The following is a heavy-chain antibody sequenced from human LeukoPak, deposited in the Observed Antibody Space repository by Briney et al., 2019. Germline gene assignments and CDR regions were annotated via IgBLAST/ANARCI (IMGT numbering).Heavy chain of an antibody. V-gene: IGHV1-69*04. CDR2: IIPILGVT. Sequence: ASVKVSCKASGDSFSSDAISWVRQVPGQGYEWVGRIIPILGVTHYALKFRGRVTITADKFTSAADMELRSLTSDDTAVYYCATQSSGWHIYYFDHWGQGTLVTVSS. CDR1: GDSFSSDA. D-gene: IGHD6-25*01. J-gene: IGHJ4*02. CDR3: ATQSSGWHIYYFDH.